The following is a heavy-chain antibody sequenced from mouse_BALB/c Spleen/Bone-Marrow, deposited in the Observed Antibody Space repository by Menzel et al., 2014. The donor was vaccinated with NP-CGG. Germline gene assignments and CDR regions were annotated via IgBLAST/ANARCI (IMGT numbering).Heavy chain of an antibody. J-gene: IGHJ2*01. Sequence: EVKLMESGAELVKPGASVKLSCTASGFNIKDTYMHWVKQRPEQGLEWIGRIDPANGNTKYDPKFQGKATITADTSSNTAYRQLSSLTSEDTAVYYGALLYGNYDYWGQGTTLTVSS. D-gene: IGHD2-10*02. CDR2: IDPANGNT. CDR3: ALLYGNYDY. V-gene: IGHV14-3*02. CDR1: GFNIKDTY.